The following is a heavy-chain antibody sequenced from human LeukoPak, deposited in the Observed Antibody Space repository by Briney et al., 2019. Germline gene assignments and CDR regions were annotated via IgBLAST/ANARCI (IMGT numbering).Heavy chain of an antibody. CDR2: IIGSVAST. D-gene: IGHD5-12*01. CDR3: AKGGYDYVEVGYVDY. J-gene: IGHJ4*02. V-gene: IGHV3-23*01. Sequence: GGSLRLSCAASGFTFASYAMSWVRQTPGKGLEWVSVIIGSVASTYYADSVKGRFTISRDNSKNTLYLQMNSLRADDTAVYYCAKGGYDYVEVGYVDYWGQGTLVTVSS. CDR1: GFTFASYA.